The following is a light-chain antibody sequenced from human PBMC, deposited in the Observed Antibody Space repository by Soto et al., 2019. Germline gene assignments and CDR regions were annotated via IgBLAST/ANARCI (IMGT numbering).Light chain of an antibody. CDR2: EVS. CDR1: SSDVCGYNY. V-gene: IGLV2-8*01. Sequence: QSALTQPPSASGSPGQSVTISCTGTSSDVCGYNYVSWYQQHPGKAPKLMIYEVSKRPSGVPDRLSGSKSGNTASLTVSGLQADDEPDYYCSSYAGSNNFVLGGGTKLTVL. J-gene: IGLJ2*01. CDR3: SSYAGSNNFV.